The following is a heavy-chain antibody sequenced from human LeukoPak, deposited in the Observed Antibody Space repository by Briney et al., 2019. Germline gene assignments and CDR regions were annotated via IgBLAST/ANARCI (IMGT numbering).Heavy chain of an antibody. CDR3: AKTLRHTYYYDSSGYG. CDR2: ISGSGGST. V-gene: IGHV3-23*01. Sequence: PGGSLRLSCAASGFTFSSYAMSWVRQAPGKGLEWVSAISGSGGSTYYADSVKGRFTISRDNYKNTLYLQMNSLRAEDTAVYYCAKTLRHTYYYDSSGYGWGQGTLVTVSS. J-gene: IGHJ4*02. D-gene: IGHD3-22*01. CDR1: GFTFSSYA.